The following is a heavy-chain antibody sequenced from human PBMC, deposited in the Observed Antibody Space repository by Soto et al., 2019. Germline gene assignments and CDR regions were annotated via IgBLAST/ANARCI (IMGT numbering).Heavy chain of an antibody. CDR1: GFTLSMYS. V-gene: IGHV3-64D*06. CDR2: ISDDGRST. Sequence: GGSLRLSCSASGFTLSMYSMHWIRQAPGKGLEYVSAISDDGRSTYYADSVKGRYTISRDNSNNAVFLQMSSLRPDDTAVYYCVKLAEYGVDEGWGLGTLVTVSS. J-gene: IGHJ4*02. D-gene: IGHD4-17*01. CDR3: VKLAEYGVDEG.